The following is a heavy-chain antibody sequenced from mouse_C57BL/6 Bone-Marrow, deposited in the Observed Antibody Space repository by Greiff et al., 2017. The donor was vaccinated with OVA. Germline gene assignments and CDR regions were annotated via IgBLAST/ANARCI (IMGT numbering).Heavy chain of an antibody. CDR1: GYTFTNYW. V-gene: IGHV1-63*01. D-gene: IGHD1-1*01. CDR2: IYPGGGYT. J-gene: IGHJ4*01. CDR3: ARSSVVGDYYAMDY. Sequence: VQLQQSGAELVRPGTSVKMSCKASGYTFTNYWIGWAKQRPGHGLEWIGDIYPGGGYTNYNEKFKGKATLTADKSSSTAYMQFSSVTSEDSAIYYCARSSVVGDYYAMDYWGQGTSVTVSS.